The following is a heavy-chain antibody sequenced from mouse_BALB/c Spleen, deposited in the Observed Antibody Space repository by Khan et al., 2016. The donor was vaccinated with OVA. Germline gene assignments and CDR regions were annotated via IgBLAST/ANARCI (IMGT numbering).Heavy chain of an antibody. J-gene: IGHJ2*01. CDR3: ATSYYYGYYFDY. CDR2: ISGDSSTI. V-gene: IGHV5-17*02. CDR1: GFTFSSYG. Sequence: EVQLVESGGGLVQPGGSRKLSCAASGFTFSSYGMHLVRQAPEKGLEWVAYISGDSSTIYYTDTVTGRFTISRDNPKNTLSLQMTSLMSEDTAMYYCATSYYYGYYFDYWGPGTTLTVSS. D-gene: IGHD1-1*01.